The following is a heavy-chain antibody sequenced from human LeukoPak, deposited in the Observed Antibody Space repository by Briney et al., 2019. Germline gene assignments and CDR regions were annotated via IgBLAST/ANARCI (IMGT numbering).Heavy chain of an antibody. CDR2: ISAYNGNT. Sequence: GASVKVSCKASGYTFTSYGISWVRKAPGQGLEWMGWISAYNGNTNYAQKLQGRVTMTTDTSTSTAYMELRSLRSDDTAVYYCARVEVYYGSGTNDYWGQGTLVTVSS. CDR3: ARVEVYYGSGTNDY. D-gene: IGHD3-10*01. J-gene: IGHJ4*02. CDR1: GYTFTSYG. V-gene: IGHV1-18*01.